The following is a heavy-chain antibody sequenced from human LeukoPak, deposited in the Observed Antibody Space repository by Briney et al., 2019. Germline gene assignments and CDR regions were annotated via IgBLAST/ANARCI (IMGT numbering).Heavy chain of an antibody. CDR3: ARDRNTDFWSGYYTNYCDY. J-gene: IGHJ4*02. CDR2: ISGSGGST. CDR1: GFTFSSYA. Sequence: GGSLRLSCAASGFTFSSYAMSWVRQAPGKGLEWVSVISGSGGSTYYADSVKGRFTISRDNAKNSLYLQMNSLRAEDTAVYYCARDRNTDFWSGYYTNYCDYWGQGTLVTVSS. V-gene: IGHV3-23*01. D-gene: IGHD3-3*01.